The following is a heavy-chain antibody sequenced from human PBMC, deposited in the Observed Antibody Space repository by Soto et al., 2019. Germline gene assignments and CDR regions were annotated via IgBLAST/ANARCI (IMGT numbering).Heavy chain of an antibody. CDR3: GMVFFCGGDCYDIYYYGMDV. CDR2: IWYDGSNK. J-gene: IGHJ6*04. Sequence: GGSLRLSCAASGFTFSSYGMHWVRQAPGKGLEWVAVIWYDGSNKYYADSVKGRFTISRDNSKNTLYLQMNSLRAEDTAVYYFGMVFFCGGDCYDIYYYGMDVWGKGPMVTVAS. D-gene: IGHD2-21*02. CDR1: GFTFSSYG. V-gene: IGHV3-33*01.